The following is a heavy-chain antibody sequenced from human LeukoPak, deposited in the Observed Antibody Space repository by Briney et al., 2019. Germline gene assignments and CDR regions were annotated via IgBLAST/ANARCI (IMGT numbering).Heavy chain of an antibody. D-gene: IGHD3-22*01. CDR2: ITPIFGAP. CDR3: ARDAAIYGNRDYYHLY. Sequence: ASVKVSCKASGGTFNRYAISWVRQAPGQGPQWMGAITPIFGAPNYAQRFQGRHKITADASTSTAYMELSRLTSDDTAIYYCARDAAIYGNRDYYHLYWGQGTLVTVSS. V-gene: IGHV1-69*13. J-gene: IGHJ4*02. CDR1: GGTFNRYA.